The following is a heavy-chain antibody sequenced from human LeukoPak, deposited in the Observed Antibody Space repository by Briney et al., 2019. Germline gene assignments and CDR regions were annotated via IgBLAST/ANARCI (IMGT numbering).Heavy chain of an antibody. V-gene: IGHV4-59*01. CDR3: ARDRLAAAGTEAYYYYYYGMDV. CDR2: IYYSGST. D-gene: IGHD6-13*01. Sequence: PSETLSLTCTVSGGSISSYYWSWIRQPPGKGLEWIGYIYYSGSTNYNPSLKSRVTISVDTSKNQFSLKLSSVTAADTAVYYCARDRLAAAGTEAYYYYYYGMDVWGQGTTVIVSS. CDR1: GGSISSYY. J-gene: IGHJ6*02.